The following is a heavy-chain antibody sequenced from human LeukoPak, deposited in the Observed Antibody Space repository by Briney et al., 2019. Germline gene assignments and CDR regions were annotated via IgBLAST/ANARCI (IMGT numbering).Heavy chain of an antibody. CDR3: ARDRKQQLDVYYYYGMDV. Sequence: GGSLRLSCAASGFIFSSYWMTWVRQAPGKGLEWVANIKQAGSENSYVDSVKGRFTISRDNAKNSLYLHINSLRAEDTAVYYCARDRKQQLDVYYYYGMDVWGQGTTVTVSS. V-gene: IGHV3-7*01. J-gene: IGHJ6*02. CDR2: IKQAGSEN. D-gene: IGHD6-13*01. CDR1: GFIFSSYW.